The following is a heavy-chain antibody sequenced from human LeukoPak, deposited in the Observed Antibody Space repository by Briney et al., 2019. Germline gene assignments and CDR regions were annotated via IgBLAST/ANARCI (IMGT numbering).Heavy chain of an antibody. J-gene: IGHJ4*02. CDR3: ARHGPSYYFDY. CDR1: GFSFSNHW. D-gene: IGHD3-16*01. V-gene: IGHV3-7*03. CDR2: IKPDGSQQ. Sequence: GGSLRLSCAASGFSFSNHWMTWVRQAPGKGLEWVANIKPDGSQQYYVDSMKGRFTISRDNAKNSLCLQMNSLRTEDTAVYYCARHGPSYYFDYWGQGTLATVSS.